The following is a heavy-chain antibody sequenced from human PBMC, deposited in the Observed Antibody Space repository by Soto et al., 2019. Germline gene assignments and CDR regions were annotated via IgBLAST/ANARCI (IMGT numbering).Heavy chain of an antibody. Sequence: ETLSLTCTVSGGSISSYYWSWIRQPPGKGLEWIGYIYYSGSTNYNPSLKSRVTISVDTSKNQFSLKLSSVTAADTAVYYCAREATHGSWFDPWGQGTLVTVSS. J-gene: IGHJ5*02. CDR2: IYYSGST. CDR1: GGSISSYY. D-gene: IGHD5-12*01. CDR3: AREATHGSWFDP. V-gene: IGHV4-59*01.